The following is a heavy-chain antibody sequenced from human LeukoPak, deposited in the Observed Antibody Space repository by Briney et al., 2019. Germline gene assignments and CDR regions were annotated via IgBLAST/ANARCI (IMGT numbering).Heavy chain of an antibody. CDR1: GYTFNRND. J-gene: IGHJ4*02. CDR3: ARISPLLPVPRY. Sequence: ASVKVSCKASGYTFNRNDISWVRQAPGQGLEWMGWISAYNGNTNYAQKLQGRVTMTTDTSTSTAYMELRSLRSDDTAVYYCARISPLLPVPRYWGQGTLVTVSS. CDR2: ISAYNGNT. V-gene: IGHV1-18*01.